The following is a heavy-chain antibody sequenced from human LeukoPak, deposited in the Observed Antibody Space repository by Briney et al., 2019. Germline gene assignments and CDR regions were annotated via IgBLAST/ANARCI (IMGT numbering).Heavy chain of an antibody. CDR2: ISWNSGSI. CDR1: GFTFDDYA. J-gene: IGHJ4*02. Sequence: GGSLRLSCAASGFTFDDYAMHWVRQAPGKGLEWVSGISWNSGSIGYADSVKGRFTISRDNTKNSLYLQMNSLRAEDTAVYYCARDVMGYSGYDLFDYWGQGTLVTVSS. V-gene: IGHV3-9*01. CDR3: ARDVMGYSGYDLFDY. D-gene: IGHD5-12*01.